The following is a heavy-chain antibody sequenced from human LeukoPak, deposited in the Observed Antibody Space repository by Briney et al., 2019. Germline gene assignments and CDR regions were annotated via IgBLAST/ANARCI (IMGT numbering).Heavy chain of an antibody. CDR2: TSGSGVST. CDR1: GFTFSSYA. CDR3: AKEGIDGSDYDLDY. V-gene: IGHV3-23*01. Sequence: GGSLRLSCAASGFTFSSYAMSWVRQAPGKGLEWVSATSGSGVSTYFADSVKGRFTISRDNSKNTLYLQMNSLRAEDTAVYYCAKEGIDGSDYDLDYWGQGTLVSVSS. D-gene: IGHD5-12*01. J-gene: IGHJ4*02.